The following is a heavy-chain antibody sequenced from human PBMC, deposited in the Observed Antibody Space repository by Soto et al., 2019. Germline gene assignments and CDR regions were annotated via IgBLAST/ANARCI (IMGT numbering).Heavy chain of an antibody. CDR2: ISAYNGNT. CDR3: ARSVDFDWLLGFDY. D-gene: IGHD3-9*01. V-gene: IGHV1-18*04. Sequence: ASVKVSCKASGYTFTSYGISWVRQAPGQGLEWMGWISAYNGNTNYAQKLQGRVTMTTDTSTSTAYMELRSLRSDDTAVYYCARSVDFDWLLGFDYWGQGTLVTVSS. CDR1: GYTFTSYG. J-gene: IGHJ4*02.